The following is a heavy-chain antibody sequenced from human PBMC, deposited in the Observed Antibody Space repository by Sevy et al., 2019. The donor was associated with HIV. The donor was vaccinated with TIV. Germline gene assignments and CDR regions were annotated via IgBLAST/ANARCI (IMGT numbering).Heavy chain of an antibody. CDR3: AGDLRIPISHPEY. Sequence: GGSLRLSCAASGFTVSSNYMSWVRQAPGKGLEWVSVIYSGGSTYYADSVKGRFTISRDNSKNTLYLQMNSLRAEDTAVYYCAGDLRIPISHPEYWGQGTLVTASS. D-gene: IGHD2-2*02. CDR1: GFTVSSNY. J-gene: IGHJ4*02. CDR2: IYSGGST. V-gene: IGHV3-53*01.